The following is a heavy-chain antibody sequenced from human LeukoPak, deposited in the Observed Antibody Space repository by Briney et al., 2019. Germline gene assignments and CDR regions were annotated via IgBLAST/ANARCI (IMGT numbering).Heavy chain of an antibody. D-gene: IGHD3-3*01. CDR3: ARVTQYDFWSGSRNYFDY. CDR1: GFTFSSYA. Sequence: GGSLRLSCAASGFTFSSYAMHWVRQAPGKGLEWVAVISYDGSNKYYADSVKGRFTISRDNSKNTLYLQMNSLRAEDTAVYYCARVTQYDFWSGSRNYFDYWGQGTLVTVSS. J-gene: IGHJ4*02. CDR2: ISYDGSNK. V-gene: IGHV3-30-3*01.